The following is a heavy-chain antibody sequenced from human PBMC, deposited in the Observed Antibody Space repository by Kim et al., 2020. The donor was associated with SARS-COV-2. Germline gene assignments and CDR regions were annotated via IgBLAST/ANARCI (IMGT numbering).Heavy chain of an antibody. D-gene: IGHD2-21*02. Sequence: DSGKGRFTSSRDNAKTSLYLQMNSLRAEDTAVYYCAREIVVVTAIDAFDIWGQGTMVTVSS. V-gene: IGHV3-7*01. J-gene: IGHJ3*02. CDR3: AREIVVVTAIDAFDI.